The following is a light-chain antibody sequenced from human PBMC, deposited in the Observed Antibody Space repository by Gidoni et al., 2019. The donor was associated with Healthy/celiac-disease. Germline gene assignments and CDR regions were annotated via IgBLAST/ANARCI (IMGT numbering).Light chain of an antibody. CDR2: AAS. Sequence: DIQMTQCPSSLSASVGDRVTITSRASKSISSYLNWYQQKPGKAPKLLIHAASSLHSGVPSGSGVQGSGTDFTLTISSLQPEDFSTYYWQQSYSTPSTFGQXTRLEIK. CDR3: QQSYSTPST. J-gene: IGKJ5*01. CDR1: KSISSY. V-gene: IGKV1-39*01.